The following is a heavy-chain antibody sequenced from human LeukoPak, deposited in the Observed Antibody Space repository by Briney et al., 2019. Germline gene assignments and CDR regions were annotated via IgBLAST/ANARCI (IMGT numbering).Heavy chain of an antibody. CDR1: GFTFSSCA. J-gene: IGHJ4*02. V-gene: IGHV3-23*01. CDR3: AKKVGLVSAPLYYFDL. D-gene: IGHD6-6*01. CDR2: ISGSGGST. Sequence: PGGSLRLSCAASGFTFSSCAMSWVRQAPGKGLEWVSAISGSGGSTYYADSVKGRFTISRDNSKNTLYLQMNSLRAEDTAIYYCAKKVGLVSAPLYYFDLWGQGTLVTVSS.